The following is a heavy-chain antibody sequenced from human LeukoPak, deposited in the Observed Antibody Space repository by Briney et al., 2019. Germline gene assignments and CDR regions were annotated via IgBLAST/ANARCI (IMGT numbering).Heavy chain of an antibody. CDR2: INPSNSYT. J-gene: IGHJ4*02. CDR3: ARAYPYGLGY. Sequence: ASVKVSCKASGYTFTSYYMHWVRQAPGQGLEWMGTINPSNSYTNYAQKFQRRVTMTRDTSTSTAYMELSSLRSEDTDVYYCARAYPYGLGYWGRGIPVTVSS. V-gene: IGHV1-46*01. D-gene: IGHD3-10*01. CDR1: GYTFTSYY.